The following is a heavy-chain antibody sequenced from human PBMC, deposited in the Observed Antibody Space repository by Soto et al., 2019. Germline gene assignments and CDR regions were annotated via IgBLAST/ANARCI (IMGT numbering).Heavy chain of an antibody. J-gene: IGHJ6*02. CDR3: ARDGPPTTTGVGPSYTMDV. D-gene: IGHD3-3*01. Sequence: QMQLVQSGAEVKKPGASVKVSCKASGYTFTSYQMHWVRQAPGQGLEWMGIINPSGGRITYAPMFLGRVMMTRDTSTNTVYMALRGLRSEDTAVYYCARDGPPTTTGVGPSYTMDVWGQGTTVTVS. CDR2: INPSGGRI. CDR1: GYTFTSYQ. V-gene: IGHV1-46*01.